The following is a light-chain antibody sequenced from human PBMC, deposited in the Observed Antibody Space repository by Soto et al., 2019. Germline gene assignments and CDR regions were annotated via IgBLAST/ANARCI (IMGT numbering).Light chain of an antibody. CDR2: DAS. V-gene: IGKV1-5*01. CDR3: QQYGSSPQT. Sequence: DIQMTQSPSTLSASVGDRVTITCRASQSISSWLAWYQQKPGKAPKLLIYDASSLESGVPSRFSGSGSGTDFTLTISRLEPEDFAVYSCQQYGSSPQTFGQGTKVDIK. CDR1: QSISSW. J-gene: IGKJ1*01.